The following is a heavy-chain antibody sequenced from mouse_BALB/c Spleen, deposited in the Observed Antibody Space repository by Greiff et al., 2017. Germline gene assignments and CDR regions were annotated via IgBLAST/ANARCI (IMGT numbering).Heavy chain of an antibody. J-gene: IGHJ3*01. CDR3: ARGDGNSFAY. D-gene: IGHD2-1*01. V-gene: IGHV3-6*02. Sequence: EESGPGLVKPSQSLSLTCSVTGYSITSGYYWNWIRQFPGNKLEWMGYISYDGSNNYNPSLKNRISITRDTSKNQFFLKLNSVTTEDTATYYCARGDGNSFAYWGQGTLVTVSA. CDR2: ISYDGSN. CDR1: GYSITSGYY.